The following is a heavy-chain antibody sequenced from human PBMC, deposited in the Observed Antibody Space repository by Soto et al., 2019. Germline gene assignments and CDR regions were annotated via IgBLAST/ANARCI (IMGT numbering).Heavy chain of an antibody. CDR3: ARDEGYYDDVWGSYRTYYGMDV. Sequence: QVQLVESGGGVVQPGRSLRLSCAASGFTFSSYGMHWVRQAPGKGLEWVAVIWYDGSNKYYADSVKGRFTISRDNSKNTLYLQMNSLRAEDTAVYYCARDEGYYDDVWGSYRTYYGMDVWGQGTTVTVSS. V-gene: IGHV3-33*01. CDR2: IWYDGSNK. CDR1: GFTFSSYG. D-gene: IGHD3-16*02. J-gene: IGHJ6*02.